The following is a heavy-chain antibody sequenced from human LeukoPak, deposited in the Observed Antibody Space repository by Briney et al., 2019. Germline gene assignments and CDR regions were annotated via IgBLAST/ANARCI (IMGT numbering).Heavy chain of an antibody. Sequence: SETLSLTCTVSGGSLSSYYWSWIRQPPGKKLEWIGNIWYSGGTNYNPSVKSRVTITVDTSKNQYSLELSSVTAADTALYYCARRVVRSYYFDYWGQGTLVTVSS. CDR3: ARRVVRSYYFDY. CDR1: GGSLSSYY. CDR2: IWYSGGT. J-gene: IGHJ4*02. V-gene: IGHV4-59*08. D-gene: IGHD3-10*01.